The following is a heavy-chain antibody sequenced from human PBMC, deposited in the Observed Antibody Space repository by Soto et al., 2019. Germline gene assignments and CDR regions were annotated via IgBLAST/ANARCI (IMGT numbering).Heavy chain of an antibody. J-gene: IGHJ4*02. CDR3: AKDQGGNVYRSYDY. D-gene: IGHD3-16*02. CDR2: ISGSGGST. Sequence: GGSLRLSCAASGFTFNSYAMSWVRQAPGKGLEWVSAISGSGGSTYYADSVKGRFTISRDNSKNTLYLQMNSLRAEDTAVYYCAKDQGGNVYRSYDYWGQGTLVTVSS. CDR1: GFTFNSYA. V-gene: IGHV3-23*01.